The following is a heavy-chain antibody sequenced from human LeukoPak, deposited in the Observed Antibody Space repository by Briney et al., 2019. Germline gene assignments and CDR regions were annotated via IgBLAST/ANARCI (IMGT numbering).Heavy chain of an antibody. V-gene: IGHV1-69*06. Sequence: SVKVSCKASGYTFTSYGISWVRQAPGQGLEWMGGIIPIFGTANYAQKFQGRVTITADKSTSTAYMELSSLRSEDTAVYYCARAGYCSSTSCYSSGYNWFDPWGQGTLVTVSS. CDR2: IIPIFGTA. D-gene: IGHD2-2*01. J-gene: IGHJ5*02. CDR1: GYTFTSYG. CDR3: ARAGYCSSTSCYSSGYNWFDP.